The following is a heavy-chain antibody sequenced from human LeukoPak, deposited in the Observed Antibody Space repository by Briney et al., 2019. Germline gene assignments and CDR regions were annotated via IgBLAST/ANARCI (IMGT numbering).Heavy chain of an antibody. CDR2: MNPNSGNT. CDR1: GYTFTSYG. V-gene: IGHV1-8*03. J-gene: IGHJ4*02. CDR3: ARDGYGGVDY. Sequence: ASVKVSCKASGYTFTSYGISWVRQAPGQGLEWMGWMNPNSGNTGYAQKFQGRVTITRNTSISTAYMELSSLRSEDTAVYYCARDGYGGVDYWGQGTLVTVSS. D-gene: IGHD3-10*01.